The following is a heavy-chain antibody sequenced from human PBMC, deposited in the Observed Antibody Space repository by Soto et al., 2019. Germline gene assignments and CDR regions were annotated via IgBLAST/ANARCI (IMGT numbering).Heavy chain of an antibody. J-gene: IGHJ3*02. Sequence: GGSLRLSCAASGFTFSSYGMHWVCQAPGKGLEWVAVISYDGSNKYYADSVKGRFTISRDNSKNTLYLQMNSLRAEDTAVYYCAKLVAAAGTDAFDIWGQGTMVTVSS. V-gene: IGHV3-30*18. D-gene: IGHD6-13*01. CDR3: AKLVAAAGTDAFDI. CDR2: ISYDGSNK. CDR1: GFTFSSYG.